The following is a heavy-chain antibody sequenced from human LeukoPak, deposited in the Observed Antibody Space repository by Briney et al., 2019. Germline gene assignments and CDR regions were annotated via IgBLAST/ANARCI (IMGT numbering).Heavy chain of an antibody. CDR2: ISTSSTYI. CDR1: GFTFSSYS. V-gene: IGHV3-21*01. CDR3: SRTGGPIVSFSFDL. J-gene: IGHJ4*02. D-gene: IGHD5/OR15-5a*01. Sequence: WGSLTLTCAASGFTFSSYSTNWVRQAPGKGLDWVSSISTSSTYIYYADSVKGRFTISRDNANNSLYLQINSLKAEATAVYYCSRTGGPIVSFSFDLWGQGTLVTVSS.